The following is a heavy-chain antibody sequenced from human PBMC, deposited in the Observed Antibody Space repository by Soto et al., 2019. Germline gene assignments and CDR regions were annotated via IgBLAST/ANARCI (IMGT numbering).Heavy chain of an antibody. CDR3: AKDGALRAVDDFWSGYPQDYYMDV. Sequence: PGGSLRLSCAASGFTFSSYAMGWVRQAPGTGLEWVSVIDGSGGDTSLADSVKGRFTISRDNSENTLYLHMNSLRAEDTAVYYCAKDGALRAVDDFWSGYPQDYYMDVWGKGTTVTVSS. V-gene: IGHV3-23*01. D-gene: IGHD3-3*01. J-gene: IGHJ6*03. CDR1: GFTFSSYA. CDR2: IDGSGGDT.